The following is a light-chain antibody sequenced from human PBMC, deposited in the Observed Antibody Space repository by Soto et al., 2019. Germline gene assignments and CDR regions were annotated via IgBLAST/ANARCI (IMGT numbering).Light chain of an antibody. CDR3: QQYNNWTPWT. J-gene: IGKJ1*01. CDR2: GAS. Sequence: EIRMTQSPSTPPVSQGETATLSCSASQSVSSNLAWYQQKPGQAPRLLIYGASTRATGIPARFSGSGSGTEFTLTISSLQSEDYAVYYCQQYNNWTPWTFGQGTKV. CDR1: QSVSSN. V-gene: IGKV3-15*01.